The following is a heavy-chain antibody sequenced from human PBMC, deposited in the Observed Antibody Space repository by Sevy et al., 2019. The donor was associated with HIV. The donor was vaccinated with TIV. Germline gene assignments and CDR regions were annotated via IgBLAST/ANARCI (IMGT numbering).Heavy chain of an antibody. CDR3: ARVPTYYVGSGTYFDY. J-gene: IGHJ4*02. D-gene: IGHD3-10*01. Sequence: ASVKVSCKASGYTFSSNGIAWVRQAPGQGLQWMGWIGVYNGNSNYAQNLRDRVTMTTDTSTNTAYMELKSLRSDDTAVYYCARVPTYYVGSGTYFDYWGQGTLVTVSS. CDR1: GYTFSSNG. CDR2: IGVYNGNS. V-gene: IGHV1-18*01.